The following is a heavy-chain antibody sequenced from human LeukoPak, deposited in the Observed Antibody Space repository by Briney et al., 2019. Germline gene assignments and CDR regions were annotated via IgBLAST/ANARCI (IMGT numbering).Heavy chain of an antibody. V-gene: IGHV4-59*01. Sequence: PSETLSLTCTVSGGSISSYYWSWIRQPPGKGPEWIGYIYYSGSTNYNPSLKSRVTISVDTSKNQFSLKLSSVTAADTAVYYCAREIHYYYYMDVWGKGTTVTVSS. J-gene: IGHJ6*03. CDR3: AREIHYYYYMDV. CDR1: GGSISSYY. CDR2: IYYSGST.